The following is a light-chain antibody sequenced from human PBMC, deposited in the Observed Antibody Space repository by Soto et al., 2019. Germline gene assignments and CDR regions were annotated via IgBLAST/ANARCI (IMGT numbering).Light chain of an antibody. V-gene: IGKV3-15*01. CDR3: QQYDNWPKT. CDR2: GAT. J-gene: IGKJ1*01. CDR1: QSVNSN. Sequence: EIVMTQSPATLSVSPGERASLSCRASQSVNSNLAWYQQKPGQAPRLLIYGATTRATGIPARFSGSGSRTEFTITISSLQSEDFAVYYCQQYDNWPKTFGQGTKVEIK.